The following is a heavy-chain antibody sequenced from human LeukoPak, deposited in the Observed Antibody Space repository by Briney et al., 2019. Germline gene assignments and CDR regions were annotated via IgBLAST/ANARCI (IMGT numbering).Heavy chain of an antibody. CDR2: ISSSSSTI. V-gene: IGHV3-48*01. CDR1: GFTFSSYS. CDR3: ARDSNFWSGYFPRWFDY. D-gene: IGHD3-3*01. Sequence: GGSLRLSCAASGFTFSSYSMNWVRQAPGKGLEWVSYISSSSSTIYYADSVKGRFTISRDNAKNSLYLQMNSLRAGDTAVYYCARDSNFWSGYFPRWFDYWGQGTLVTVSS. J-gene: IGHJ4*02.